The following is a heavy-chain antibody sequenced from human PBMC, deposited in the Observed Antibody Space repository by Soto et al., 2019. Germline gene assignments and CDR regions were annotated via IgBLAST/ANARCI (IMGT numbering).Heavy chain of an antibody. J-gene: IGHJ3*01. V-gene: IGHV3-30*18. CDR3: AKAQALAASHGID. D-gene: IGHD1-26*01. CDR2: ISNDGSDK. Sequence: QVQLVESGGGVVQPGRSLRLSCAASGFTFNNYGIHWVRQAPGKGVEWVAAISNDGSDKYYGDSVKGRLAISRDNSRNTVYLQMNSLRTEDTAMYYCAKAQALAASHGIDWGQGTMVTVSS. CDR1: GFTFNNYG.